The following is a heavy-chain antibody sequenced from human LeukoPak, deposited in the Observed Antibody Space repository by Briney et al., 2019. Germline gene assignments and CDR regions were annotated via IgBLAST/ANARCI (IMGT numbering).Heavy chain of an antibody. V-gene: IGHV1-2*02. J-gene: IGHJ4*02. CDR1: GYTFTGYY. CDR2: INPNSGGT. CDR3: ASSLNFKYYDFWSGYPPFDY. Sequence: ASVKVSCKASGYTFTGYYMHWVRQAPGQGFEWMGWINPNSGGTNYAQKFQGRVTMTRDTSISTAYMELSRLRSDDTAVYYCASSLNFKYYDFWSGYPPFDYWGQGTLVTVSS. D-gene: IGHD3-3*01.